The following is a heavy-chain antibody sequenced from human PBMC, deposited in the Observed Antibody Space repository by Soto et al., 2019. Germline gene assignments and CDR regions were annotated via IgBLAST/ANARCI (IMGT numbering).Heavy chain of an antibody. J-gene: IGHJ6*02. CDR2: ISWNSGSI. CDR1: GFTCYDYA. Sequence: SLRVSRAASGFTCYDYAMHWVRQAPGKGLEWVSGISWNSGSIGYADSVKGRFTISRDNAKNSLYLQMNSLRAEDTALYYCAKDLIRTVVTPSTNYYSGMDVWVQGTTVTVS. CDR3: AKDLIRTVVTPSTNYYSGMDV. V-gene: IGHV3-9*01. D-gene: IGHD2-15*01.